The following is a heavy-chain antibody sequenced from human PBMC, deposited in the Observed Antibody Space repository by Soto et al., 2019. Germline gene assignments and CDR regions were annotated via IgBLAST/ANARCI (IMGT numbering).Heavy chain of an antibody. CDR1: GFTFRSNW. Sequence: EVQLLESGGGLVQPGGSLRLSCAASGFTFRSNWMSWVRQAPGKGLEWVANIKQDGSEKYYVDSVKGRFTISRDNAKNSLYLQMNSLRAEDTAVYYCATSGGGWLQPPVWGQGTLVTVSS. CDR2: IKQDGSEK. J-gene: IGHJ4*02. D-gene: IGHD5-12*01. CDR3: ATSGGGWLQPPV. V-gene: IGHV3-7*03.